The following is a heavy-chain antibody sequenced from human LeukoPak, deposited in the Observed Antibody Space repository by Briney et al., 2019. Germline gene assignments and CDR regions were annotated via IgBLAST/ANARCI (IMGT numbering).Heavy chain of an antibody. CDR1: GGSISSPTYC. V-gene: IGHV4-39*01. J-gene: IGHJ4*02. CDR2: IHYSGST. D-gene: IGHD3-16*02. Sequence: PSETLSLTCTVSGGSISSPTYCWAWIRQPPGKGLEWIRTIHYSGSTYDNPSLKSRFTISVDTSKNQFFLKLSSVTAADTAVYYCARLGGYHDPPDYWGQGTPVTVSS. CDR3: ARLGGYHDPPDY.